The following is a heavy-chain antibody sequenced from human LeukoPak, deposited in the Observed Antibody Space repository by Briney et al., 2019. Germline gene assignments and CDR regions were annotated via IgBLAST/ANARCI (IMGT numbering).Heavy chain of an antibody. CDR1: GFTFSSYA. V-gene: IGHV3-21*01. J-gene: IGHJ4*02. CDR2: ISSSSSYI. CDR3: ARALGSFRDY. Sequence: GGSLRLSCSASGFTFSSYAMHWVRQAPGKGLEWVSSISSSSSYIYYADSVKGRFTISRDNAKNSLYLQMNSLRAEDTAVYYCARALGSFRDYWGQGTLVTVSS. D-gene: IGHD2/OR15-2a*01.